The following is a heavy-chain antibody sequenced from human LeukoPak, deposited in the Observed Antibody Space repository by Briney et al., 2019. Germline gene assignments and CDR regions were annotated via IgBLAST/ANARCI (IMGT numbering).Heavy chain of an antibody. D-gene: IGHD3-10*01. CDR1: GFTFSDYY. CDR3: ARLLWFGELPDY. Sequence: GGSLRLSCAASGFTFSDYYMSWIRQAPGKGLGWVSYISSSGSTIYYADSVKGRFTISRDNAKNSLYLQMNSLRAEDTAVYYCARLLWFGELPDYWGQGTLVTVSS. V-gene: IGHV3-11*01. CDR2: ISSSGSTI. J-gene: IGHJ4*02.